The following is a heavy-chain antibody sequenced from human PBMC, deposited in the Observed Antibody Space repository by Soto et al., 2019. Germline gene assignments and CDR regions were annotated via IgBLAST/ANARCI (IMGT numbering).Heavy chain of an antibody. J-gene: IGHJ4*02. CDR1: GGSFSGYY. D-gene: IGHD6-19*01. CDR3: ARLTLGAVAGTY. CDR2: INHSGST. Sequence: SETLSLTCAVYGGSFSGYYWSWIRRPPGKGLEWIGEINHSGSTNYNPSLKSRVTISVDTSKNQFSLKLSSVTAADTAVYYCARLTLGAVAGTYWGQGTLVTVSS. V-gene: IGHV4-34*01.